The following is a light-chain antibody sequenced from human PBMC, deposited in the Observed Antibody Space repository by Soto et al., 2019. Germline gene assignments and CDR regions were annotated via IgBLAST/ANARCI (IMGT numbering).Light chain of an antibody. V-gene: IGLV1-44*01. CDR3: ATWDDSLTSVL. CDR1: SSNIGSNA. CDR2: SDN. Sequence: QPVLTQPPSASGAPGQTVTISCSGSSSNIGSNAVNWYQQLPGTVPKHLLYSDNQRPAGVPDRVSGSKSGTSASLAISGLQSEDEADYYCATWDDSLTSVLFGEGTKLTV. J-gene: IGLJ3*02.